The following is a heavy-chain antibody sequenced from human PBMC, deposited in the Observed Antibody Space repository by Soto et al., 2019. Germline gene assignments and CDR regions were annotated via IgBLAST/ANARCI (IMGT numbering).Heavy chain of an antibody. J-gene: IGHJ6*02. D-gene: IGHD6-13*01. CDR2: INPNGGRA. Sequence: ASVKVSCKSSGYTFTSYYIHWVRQAPGQGLEWMGIINPNGGRATYAQTFQGRVTMTSDTSSSTVYMELGSLMSEDMAVYYCARSAAPGRGRLLDVWGQGTTVTVSS. CDR3: ARSAAPGRGRLLDV. CDR1: GYTFTSYY. V-gene: IGHV1-46*01.